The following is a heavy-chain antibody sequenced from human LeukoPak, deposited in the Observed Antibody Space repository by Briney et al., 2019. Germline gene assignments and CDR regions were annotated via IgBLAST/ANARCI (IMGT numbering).Heavy chain of an antibody. CDR2: INPDNGNT. J-gene: IGHJ4*02. D-gene: IGHD3-10*01. CDR1: GYTFTTYP. Sequence: GASVKVSCKAAGYTFTTYPITWVRQAPGQGLEWMGWINPDNGNTIYAQKVQGRLTMTTDTSTTTAYMELRSLRSDDTAVYYCARVRIYSYGSGSYYWDYYFDYWGLGTLVTVSS. CDR3: ARVRIYSYGSGSYYWDYYFDY. V-gene: IGHV1-18*01.